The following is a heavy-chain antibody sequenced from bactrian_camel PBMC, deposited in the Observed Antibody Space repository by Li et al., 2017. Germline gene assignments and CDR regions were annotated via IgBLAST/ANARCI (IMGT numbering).Heavy chain of an antibody. J-gene: IGHJ6*01. CDR1: GYRYDTYC. Sequence: VQLVESGGASVETGGSLRLSCAAPGYRYDTYCMGWFRQAPGKAREGIAVIDSDGDAAYAESMKDRFTISVDNAKNTLYLQMNSLKPEDTATYYCAAGQGVGWCLDVIRVGAEADFDYWGHGTQVTVS. V-gene: IGHV3S26*01. CDR3: AAGQGVGWCLDVIRVGAEADFDY. CDR2: IDSDGDA. D-gene: IGHD5*01.